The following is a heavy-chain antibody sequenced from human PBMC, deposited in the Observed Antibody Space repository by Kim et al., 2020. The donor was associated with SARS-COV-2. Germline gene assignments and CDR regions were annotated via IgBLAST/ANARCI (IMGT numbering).Heavy chain of an antibody. J-gene: IGHJ4*02. CDR3: ARGRDWGYFDY. CDR1: GYTFNDYV. Sequence: ASVKVSCKASGYTFNDYVIHWVRQAPGQRLEWMGWRNAANGNTRYSQKFQGRITAIADTSATTVYMELSSLRSEDTAVYYCARGRDWGYFDYWGQGTLVT. D-gene: IGHD7-27*01. V-gene: IGHV1-3*01. CDR2: RNAANGNT.